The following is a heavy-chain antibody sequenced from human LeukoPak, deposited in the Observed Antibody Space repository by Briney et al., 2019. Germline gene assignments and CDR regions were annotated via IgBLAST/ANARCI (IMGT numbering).Heavy chain of an antibody. CDR1: GYTFTSYA. V-gene: IGHV1-3*01. CDR2: INAGNGNT. Sequence: ASVKVSCKASGYTFTSYAMHWVRQAPGQRLEWMGWINAGNGNTKYSQKFQGRVTITRDTSASTAYMELGSLRSEDTAVYYCAATLHDYEWVFDYWGQGTLVTVSS. J-gene: IGHJ4*02. D-gene: IGHD4-17*01. CDR3: AATLHDYEWVFDY.